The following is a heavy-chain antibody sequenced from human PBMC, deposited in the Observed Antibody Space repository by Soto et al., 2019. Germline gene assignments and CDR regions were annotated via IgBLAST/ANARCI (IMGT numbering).Heavy chain of an antibody. D-gene: IGHD2-2*01. CDR1: GFTFSSYA. J-gene: IGHJ5*02. CDR2: ISGSGGST. Sequence: GGSLRLSCAASGFTFSSYAMSWVRQAPGKGLEWVSAISGSGGSTYYADSVKGRFTISRDNSKNTLYLQMNSLRAEDTAVYYCAKDPGGIVVVPGNWFDPWGQGTLVTVSS. CDR3: AKDPGGIVVVPGNWFDP. V-gene: IGHV3-23*01.